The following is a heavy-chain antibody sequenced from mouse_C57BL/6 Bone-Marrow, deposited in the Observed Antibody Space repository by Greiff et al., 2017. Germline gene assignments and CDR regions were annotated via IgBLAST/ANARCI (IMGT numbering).Heavy chain of an antibody. CDR3: ARGFITTVVAPPWFAY. CDR2: IDPSDSYT. Sequence: QVQLQQPGAELVRPGTSVKLSCKASGYTFTSYWMHWVKQRPGQGLEWIGVIDPSDSYTNYNQKFKGKATLTVDTSSSTAYMQLSSLTSEDSAVYYCARGFITTVVAPPWFAYWGQGTLVTFSA. V-gene: IGHV1-59*01. J-gene: IGHJ3*01. CDR1: GYTFTSYW. D-gene: IGHD1-1*01.